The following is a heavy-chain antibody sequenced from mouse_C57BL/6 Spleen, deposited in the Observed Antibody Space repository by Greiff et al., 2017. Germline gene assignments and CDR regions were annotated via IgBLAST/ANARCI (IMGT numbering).Heavy chain of an antibody. D-gene: IGHD1-1*01. CDR3: TGITTVVDPYYYAMDY. CDR1: GFNIKDDY. CDR2: IDPENGDT. V-gene: IGHV14-4*01. J-gene: IGHJ4*01. Sequence: EVMLVESGAELVRPGASVKLSCTASGFNIKDDYMHWVKQRPEQGLEWIGWIDPENGDTEYASKFQGKATITADTSSNTAYLQLSSLTSEDTAVYYCTGITTVVDPYYYAMDYWGQGTSVTVSS.